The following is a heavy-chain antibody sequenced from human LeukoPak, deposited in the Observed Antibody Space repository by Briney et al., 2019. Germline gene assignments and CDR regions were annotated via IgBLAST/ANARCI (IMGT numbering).Heavy chain of an antibody. Sequence: GGSLRLSCAASGFSVSRNYMNWVRQAPGKGLEWVSVFYSGGSTYFADSVMGRFTMSRDNSKNTIYLQMNSLRGDDTAVYYCARASGPFDYWGQGTLVTVSS. CDR3: ARASGPFDY. V-gene: IGHV3-53*01. J-gene: IGHJ4*02. D-gene: IGHD1-26*01. CDR1: GFSVSRNY. CDR2: FYSGGST.